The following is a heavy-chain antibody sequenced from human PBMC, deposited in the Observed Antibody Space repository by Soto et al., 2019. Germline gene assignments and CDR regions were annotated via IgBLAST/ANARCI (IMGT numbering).Heavy chain of an antibody. Sequence: QVQLVESGGGVVQPGRSLRLSCAASGFTFSNYGMHWVRQAPGKGLEWVAVISDDGSNKYYADSVKGRFTISRDNSKNTLYLQVNSLSAEDRAVYYCAKASSVAALDYWGQGTLVTVSS. CDR2: ISDDGSNK. J-gene: IGHJ4*02. CDR3: AKASSVAALDY. V-gene: IGHV3-30*18. D-gene: IGHD6-25*01. CDR1: GFTFSNYG.